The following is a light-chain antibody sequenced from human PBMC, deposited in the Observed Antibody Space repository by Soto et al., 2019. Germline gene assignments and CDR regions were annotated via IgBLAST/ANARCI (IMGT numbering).Light chain of an antibody. Sequence: QSVLTQPPSASGTPGQRVTISCSGSSSNIGSNTVTWYQQFPGTAPKLLIHRDHQRPSGVPDRFSGSKSGTSASLAISGLQSEDEADYYCAAWDDSLDGVVFGEGTKVTVL. CDR2: RDH. J-gene: IGLJ2*01. CDR3: AAWDDSLDGVV. V-gene: IGLV1-44*01. CDR1: SSNIGSNT.